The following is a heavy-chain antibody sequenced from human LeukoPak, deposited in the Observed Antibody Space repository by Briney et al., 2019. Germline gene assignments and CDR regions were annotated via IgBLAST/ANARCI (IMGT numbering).Heavy chain of an antibody. CDR2: IIPIFGTA. J-gene: IGHJ5*02. V-gene: IGHV1-69*13. D-gene: IGHD4-17*01. CDR1: GGTFISYA. Sequence: GASVKVSCKASGGTFISYAISWVRQAPGQGLEWMGGIIPIFGTANYAQKFQGRVTITADESTSTAYMELSSLRSEDTAVYYCARDYGDYRYWFDPWGQGTLVTVSS. CDR3: ARDYGDYRYWFDP.